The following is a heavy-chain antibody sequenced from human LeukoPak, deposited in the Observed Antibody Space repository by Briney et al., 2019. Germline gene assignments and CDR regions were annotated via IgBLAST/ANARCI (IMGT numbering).Heavy chain of an antibody. J-gene: IGHJ4*02. CDR2: INHSGST. CDR3: ARDRTGYSGYDSASGFFDY. V-gene: IGHV4-34*01. D-gene: IGHD5-12*01. CDR1: GGSFSDYY. Sequence: SETLSLTCAVYGGSFSDYYWSWIRQPPGKGLEWIGEINHSGSTNYNSSLKSRVTISVDTSKNQFSLKVNSVTAADTAVYYCARDRTGYSGYDSASGFFDYWGQGTLVTVSS.